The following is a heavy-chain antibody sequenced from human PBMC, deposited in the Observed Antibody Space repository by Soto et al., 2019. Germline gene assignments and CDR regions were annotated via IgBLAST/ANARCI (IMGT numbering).Heavy chain of an antibody. Sequence: PGESLKISCKGSGYSFTSYWIGWVRQMPGKGLEWMGIIYPGDSDTRYSPSFQGQVTISADKSISTAYLQWSSLKASDTAMYYCARLPGDLSHYYYYGMDVWGQGTTVTVSS. CDR2: IYPGDSDT. D-gene: IGHD7-27*01. V-gene: IGHV5-51*01. CDR3: ARLPGDLSHYYYYGMDV. CDR1: GYSFTSYW. J-gene: IGHJ6*02.